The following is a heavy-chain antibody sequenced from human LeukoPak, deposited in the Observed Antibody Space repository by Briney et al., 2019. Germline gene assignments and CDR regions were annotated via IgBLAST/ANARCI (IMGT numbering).Heavy chain of an antibody. CDR3: ARSYGGWFDP. V-gene: IGHV3-7*04. CDR2: IKQDGSEK. J-gene: IGHJ5*02. Sequence: GGPLTLSCAASGFTFTTYWMSWVRQAPGKGLEWVANIKQDGSEKYYVDSVRGRFTISRDNANNSVYLQMDSLRAEDTAVYYCARSYGGWFDPWGQGTLVTVSS. CDR1: GFTFTTYW. D-gene: IGHD3-10*01.